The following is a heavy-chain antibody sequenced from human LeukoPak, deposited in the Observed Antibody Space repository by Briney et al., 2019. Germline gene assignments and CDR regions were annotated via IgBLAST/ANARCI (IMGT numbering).Heavy chain of an antibody. V-gene: IGHV3-9*01. D-gene: IGHD3-16*01. Sequence: GGSLRLSCAASGFTFDDYAMHWVRQAPGKGLEWVSGITWNSGSIDYADSVKGRFTISRDNSKDRLYLQMNSLRPEDTAMYYCARVRGGRSWYYYGMDVWGRGTTVTVSS. J-gene: IGHJ6*02. CDR1: GFTFDDYA. CDR2: ITWNSGSI. CDR3: ARVRGGRSWYYYGMDV.